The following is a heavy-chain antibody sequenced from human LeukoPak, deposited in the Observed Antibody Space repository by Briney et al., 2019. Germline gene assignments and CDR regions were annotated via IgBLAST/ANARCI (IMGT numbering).Heavy chain of an antibody. J-gene: IGHJ5*01. CDR3: ARAVAVAGGTWFDS. CDR1: GFTFSSYE. D-gene: IGHD6-13*01. Sequence: GGSLRLSCAASGFTFSSYEMNWVRQAPGKGLEWISFISNTGTAIYFADSVRGRFTISRDNAKNSLYLQMNSLRVEDTAVYYCARAVAVAGGTWFDSWGQGTLVTVSS. CDR2: ISNTGTAI. V-gene: IGHV3-48*03.